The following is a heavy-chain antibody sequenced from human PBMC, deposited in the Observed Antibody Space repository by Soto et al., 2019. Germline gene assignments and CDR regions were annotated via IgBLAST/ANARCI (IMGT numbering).Heavy chain of an antibody. D-gene: IGHD5-12*01. J-gene: IGHJ4*03. CDR3: ARASRVVATIPFAFDF. V-gene: IGHV5-51*01. Sequence: PVEPLTISCTASRYPFSTYWIAWVRPIPGNGMEWMGIIFPGDSDTIYSPSFQGQVTIFVDKSISTVYLQLTGLRASDSANYYCARASRVVATIPFAFDFWGQGNLVTVSS. CDR1: RYPFSTYW. CDR2: IFPGDSDT.